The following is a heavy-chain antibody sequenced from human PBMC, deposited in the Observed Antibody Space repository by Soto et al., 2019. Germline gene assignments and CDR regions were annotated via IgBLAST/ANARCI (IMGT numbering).Heavy chain of an antibody. CDR2: ISSTSSYI. D-gene: IGHD3-22*01. Sequence: DVQLVESGGGLVKPGGSLRLSCTASGCTFNLYTLNWVSQAPGKGLEWVSSISSTSSYIYYADSVKGRFAISRDNAEKSLFLQMGDLRAEYTALYYCATEGRSGYRNFDFWGQGTLVTVSS. CDR1: GCTFNLYT. CDR3: ATEGRSGYRNFDF. V-gene: IGHV3-21*01. J-gene: IGHJ4*02.